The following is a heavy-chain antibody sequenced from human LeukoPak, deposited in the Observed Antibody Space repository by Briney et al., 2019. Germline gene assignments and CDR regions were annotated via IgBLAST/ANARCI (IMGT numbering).Heavy chain of an antibody. Sequence: GGSLRLSCAASGFTFSSYWMSWVRQAPGKGLEWVANIKQDGSEKYYVDSVKGRFTISRDNAKNSLYLQMNSLRAEDTAVYYCARGLWFGELLLDYWGQGTLVTVSS. CDR1: GFTFSSYW. CDR2: IKQDGSEK. J-gene: IGHJ4*02. D-gene: IGHD3-10*01. V-gene: IGHV3-7*01. CDR3: ARGLWFGELLLDY.